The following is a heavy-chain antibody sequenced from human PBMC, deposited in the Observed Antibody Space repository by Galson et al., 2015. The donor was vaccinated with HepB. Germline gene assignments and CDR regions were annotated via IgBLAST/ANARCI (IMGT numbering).Heavy chain of an antibody. CDR3: ARVRERGYSYALVS. V-gene: IGHV4-4*01. Sequence: ETLSLTCGVSGGSISSGNWWSWVRQPPGKGLEWIGEVYHTGSTNCDPSLKSRVSISVDKSNNQFFLRLSSVTAADTAVYFCARVRERGYSYALVSWGQGTLVTVSS. J-gene: IGHJ4*02. D-gene: IGHD5-18*01. CDR1: GGSISSGNW. CDR2: VYHTGST.